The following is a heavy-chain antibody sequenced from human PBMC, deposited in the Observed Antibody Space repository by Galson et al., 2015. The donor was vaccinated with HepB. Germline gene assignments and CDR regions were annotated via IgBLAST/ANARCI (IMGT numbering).Heavy chain of an antibody. V-gene: IGHV1-18*01. CDR3: ARGAVVAVVNATLNNWFDP. D-gene: IGHD2-15*01. J-gene: IGHJ5*02. Sequence: SVKVSCKASGYTFSSYSIAWVRQAPGQGLEWMGWISAYDSSTNYAQKLQGRVTMTTETSTTTAYMELRSLRSDDTAVYYCARGAVVAVVNATLNNWFDPWGQGTLVTVSS. CDR2: ISAYDSST. CDR1: GYTFSSYS.